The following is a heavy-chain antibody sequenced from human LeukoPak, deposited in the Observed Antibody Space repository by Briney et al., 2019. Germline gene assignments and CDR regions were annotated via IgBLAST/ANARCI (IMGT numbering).Heavy chain of an antibody. CDR1: GFTFSGYW. V-gene: IGHV3-74*01. J-gene: IGHJ4*02. Sequence: GGSLRLSCAASGFTFSGYWMHWVRQAPGKGLVWVSRINGDGSSTSYADSVKGRLTTSRDNAKSSLYLEMNSLRAEDTAVYYCARDGAAAAGRYFDYWGQGSLVTVSS. D-gene: IGHD6-13*01. CDR2: INGDGSST. CDR3: ARDGAAAAGRYFDY.